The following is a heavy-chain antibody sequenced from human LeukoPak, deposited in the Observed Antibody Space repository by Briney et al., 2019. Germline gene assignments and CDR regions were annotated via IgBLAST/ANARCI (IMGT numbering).Heavy chain of an antibody. CDR3: ARGYFSDYVFDF. D-gene: IGHD3-10*02. V-gene: IGHV1-18*01. CDR2: TSADNGHT. CDR1: GYTFTSYG. Sequence: ASVKVSCKASGYTFTSYGISWVRQAPGQGLEWMGFTSADNGHTNYVQKFQGIVTMTTDTSTNTAYMELRSLRFEDTAMYYCARGYFSDYVFDFWGQGTLITVSS. J-gene: IGHJ4*02.